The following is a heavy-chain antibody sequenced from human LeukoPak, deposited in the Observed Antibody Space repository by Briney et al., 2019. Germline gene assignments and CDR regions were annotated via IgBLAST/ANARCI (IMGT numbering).Heavy chain of an antibody. Sequence: GGSLRLSCATSGFIFSGYEMNWVRQAPGKGLEWVSYISDSGDTIYYAAPVRGRFTISRDNAKNSLYLQMSGLGAADTAVYYCARGSGSGSYPIWGQGTMVTVSS. CDR1: GFIFSGYE. D-gene: IGHD3-10*01. V-gene: IGHV3-48*03. CDR2: ISDSGDTI. CDR3: ARGSGSGSYPI. J-gene: IGHJ3*02.